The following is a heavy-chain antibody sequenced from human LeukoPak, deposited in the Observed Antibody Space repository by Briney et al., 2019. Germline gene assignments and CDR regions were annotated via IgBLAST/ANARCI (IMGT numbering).Heavy chain of an antibody. CDR3: ARELAA. CDR2: IYSGGST. Sequence: GGSLRLSCAASGFTVSSNYMSWVRQAPGKGLEWVPVIYSGGSTYYADSVKGRFTISRDNSKNTLYLQMNSLRGDDTAIYYCARELAAWGQGTLVTVSS. V-gene: IGHV3-53*01. J-gene: IGHJ4*02. D-gene: IGHD6-13*01. CDR1: GFTVSSNY.